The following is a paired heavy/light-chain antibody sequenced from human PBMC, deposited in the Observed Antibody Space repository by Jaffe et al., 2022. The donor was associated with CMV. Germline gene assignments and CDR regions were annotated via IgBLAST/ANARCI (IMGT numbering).Heavy chain of an antibody. Sequence: QVQLQQWGAGLLKPSETLSLTCAVYGGSFSGYYWSWIRQPPGKGLEWIGEINHSGSTNYNPSLKSRVTISVDTSKNQFSLKLSSVTAADTAVYYCARATFGGVIVVPQRPFDYWGQGTLVTVSS. V-gene: IGHV4-34*01. CDR2: INHSGST. CDR3: ARATFGGVIVVPQRPFDY. D-gene: IGHD3-16*02. CDR1: GGSFSGYY. J-gene: IGHJ4*02.
Light chain of an antibody. V-gene: IGLV1-51*02. J-gene: IGLJ3*02. CDR1: SSNIGNNY. CDR2: ENN. Sequence: QSVLTQPPSVSAAPGQKVTISCSGSSSNIGNNYVSWYQQLPGTAPKLLIYENNKRPSGIPDRFSGSKSGTSATLGITGLQTGDEADYYCGTWDSSLSAPVFGGGTKLTVL. CDR3: GTWDSSLSAPV.